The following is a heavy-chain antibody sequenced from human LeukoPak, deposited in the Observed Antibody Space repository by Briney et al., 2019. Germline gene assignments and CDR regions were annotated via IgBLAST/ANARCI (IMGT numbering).Heavy chain of an antibody. J-gene: IGHJ4*02. CDR1: GGSISSYY. Sequence: PSETLSLTCTVSGGSISSYYWSWIRQPPGKGLEWIGYIYYSGSTNYNPSLKSGGTISVDTSKNQFSLKLSSVTAADTAVYYCARQNGSGSYYTFDYWGQGTLVTVSS. CDR3: ARQNGSGSYYTFDY. D-gene: IGHD3-10*01. V-gene: IGHV4-59*08. CDR2: IYYSGST.